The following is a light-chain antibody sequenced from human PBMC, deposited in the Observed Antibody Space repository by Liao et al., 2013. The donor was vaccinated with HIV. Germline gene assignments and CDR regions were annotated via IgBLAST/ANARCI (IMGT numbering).Light chain of an antibody. CDR2: QDN. CDR1: KLGDKY. J-gene: IGLJ3*02. CDR3: QAWDSSTWV. Sequence: SYELTQPPSVSVSPGQTASITCSGDKLGDKYACWYQQKPGQSPVLVIYQDNKRPSGIPERFSGSNSGNTATLTISGTQALDEADYYCQAWDSSTWVFVGGT. V-gene: IGLV3-1*01.